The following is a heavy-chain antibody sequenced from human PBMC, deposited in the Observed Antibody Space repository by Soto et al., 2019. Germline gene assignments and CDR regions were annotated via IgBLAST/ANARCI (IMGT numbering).Heavy chain of an antibody. V-gene: IGHV3-23*01. D-gene: IGHD3-3*01. CDR3: AKDPPAWNYDFWSGEFDY. CDR1: GFTFSSYA. J-gene: IGHJ4*02. Sequence: GGSLRLSCAASGFTFSSYAMSWVRQAPGKGLEWVSAISGSGGSTYYADSVKGRFTISRDNSKNTLYLQMNSLRAEDTAVYYCAKDPPAWNYDFWSGEFDYWGQGTLVTVSS. CDR2: ISGSGGST.